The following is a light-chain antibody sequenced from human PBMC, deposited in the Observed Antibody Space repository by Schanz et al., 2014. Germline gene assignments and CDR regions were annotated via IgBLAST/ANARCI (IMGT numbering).Light chain of an antibody. Sequence: EIVMTQSPATLSVSPGERATLSCRASQSVSSNLAWYQQKPGQAPRLLIYGASTRATGIPARFSGSGSGTEFTLTISSLQSEDFAVYYCQQYHDWPPLTFGGGTKVEI. J-gene: IGKJ4*01. CDR1: QSVSSN. CDR3: QQYHDWPPLT. V-gene: IGKV3-15*01. CDR2: GAS.